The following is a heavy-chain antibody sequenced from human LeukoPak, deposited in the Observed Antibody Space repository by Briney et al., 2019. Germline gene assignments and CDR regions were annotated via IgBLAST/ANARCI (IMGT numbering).Heavy chain of an antibody. CDR1: GGTFSSYA. CDR3: ARYCSSTSCPRYMDV. V-gene: IGHV1-69*05. D-gene: IGHD2-2*01. J-gene: IGHJ6*03. Sequence: SVKVSCKASGGTFSSYAISWVRQAPGQGLEWMGGIIPIFGTANYAQKFQGRVTITTDESTSTAYMELSSLRSEDTAVYYCARYCSSTSCPRYMDVWGKGTTVTVSS. CDR2: IIPIFGTA.